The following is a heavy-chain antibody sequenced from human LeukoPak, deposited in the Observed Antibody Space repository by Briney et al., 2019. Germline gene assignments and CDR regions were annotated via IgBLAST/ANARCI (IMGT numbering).Heavy chain of an antibody. J-gene: IGHJ4*02. CDR3: AESNWVQLYEDF. CDR1: GFTFSSYS. V-gene: IGHV3-23*01. Sequence: GGSLRLSCAASGFTFSSYSMHWVRQAPGKGLEWVSYISISDGTIFYADSVKGRFTISRDNSKNTVYLQMNSLRAEDTAVYYFAESNWVQLYEDFWGQGTLVTVSS. CDR2: ISISDGTI. D-gene: IGHD5-18*01.